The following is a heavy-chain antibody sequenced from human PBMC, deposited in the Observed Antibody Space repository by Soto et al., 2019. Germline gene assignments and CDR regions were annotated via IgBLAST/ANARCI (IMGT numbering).Heavy chain of an antibody. V-gene: IGHV4-39*01. D-gene: IGHD2-15*01. CDR2: IYYSGST. CDR1: DGSISSSSYF. J-gene: IGHJ5*02. CDR3: ARHRSDFWFDP. Sequence: SETLSLTCTVSDGSISSSSYFWGWIRQPPGKGLEWIGSIYYSGSTYYNPSLKSRVTVSVDTSKNQFSLKLSSVTAADTAVYYCARHRSDFWFDPWGQGTLVTVSS.